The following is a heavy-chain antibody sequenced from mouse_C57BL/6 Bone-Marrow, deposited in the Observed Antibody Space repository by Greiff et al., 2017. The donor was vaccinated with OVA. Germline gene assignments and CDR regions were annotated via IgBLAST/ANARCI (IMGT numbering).Heavy chain of an antibody. D-gene: IGHD2-3*01. CDR1: GYTFTSYW. J-gene: IGHJ2*01. Sequence: QVQLQQPGAELVKPGASVKLSCKASGYTFTSYWMHWVKQRPGQGLEWIGMIHPNSGSTNYNEKFKSKATLTVDKSSSTAYMQLSSLTSEDSAVYYCARKEDGYYLDYWGQGTTLTVSS. CDR3: ARKEDGYYLDY. CDR2: IHPNSGST. V-gene: IGHV1-64*01.